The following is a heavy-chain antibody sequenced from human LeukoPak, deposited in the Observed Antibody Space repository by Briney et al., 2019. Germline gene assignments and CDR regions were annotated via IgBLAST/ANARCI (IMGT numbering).Heavy chain of an antibody. CDR3: ARTTTTRPDAFDI. CDR2: IYHSGST. CDR1: GYSISSGYY. J-gene: IGHJ3*02. D-gene: IGHD4-11*01. V-gene: IGHV4-38-2*02. Sequence: SETLSLTCTVSGYSISSGYYWGWIRQPPGKGLEWIGSIYHSGSTYYNPSLKSRVTISVDTSKNQFSLKLSSVTAADTAVYYCARTTTTRPDAFDIWGQGTMVTVSS.